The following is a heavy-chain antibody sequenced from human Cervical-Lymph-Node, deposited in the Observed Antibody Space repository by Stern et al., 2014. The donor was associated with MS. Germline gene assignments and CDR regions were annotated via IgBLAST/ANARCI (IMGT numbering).Heavy chain of an antibody. V-gene: IGHV1-69*01. J-gene: IGHJ6*02. Sequence: VQLVESGAEVKKPGSSVRVSCKASGGTFSSYAISWVRQAPGQGLEWMGGIIPIFGTANYAQKFQVRVTITADDSSSTAYMEVSSLRSEDTAVYYCASSVGELTPEAVWGQGTTVTVFS. CDR3: ASSVGELTPEAV. D-gene: IGHD3-10*01. CDR1: GGTFSSYA. CDR2: IIPIFGTA.